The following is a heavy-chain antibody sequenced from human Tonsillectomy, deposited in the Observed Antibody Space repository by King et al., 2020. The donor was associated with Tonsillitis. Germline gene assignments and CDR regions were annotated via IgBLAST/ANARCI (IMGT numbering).Heavy chain of an antibody. CDR3: AKDRVVATFRGRQWRGSFDS. D-gene: IGHD5-12*01. J-gene: IGHJ4*02. V-gene: IGHV3-30*02. CDR2: IRSDGSEK. CDR1: GFTFSNYG. Sequence: HVQLVESGGGVVQPGGSLRPSCVASGFTFSNYGVHWVRQAPGKGLEWVAFIRSDGSEKYYADSVKGRFTISRDNSKNTLYLQLNSLRAEDSALYYCAKDRVVATFRGRQWRGSFDSWGQGTLVTVSS.